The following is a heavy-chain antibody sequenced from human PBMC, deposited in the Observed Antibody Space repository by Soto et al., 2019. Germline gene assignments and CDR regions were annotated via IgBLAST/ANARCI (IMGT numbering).Heavy chain of an antibody. Sequence: QITLKESGPTLVKPTQTLTVTCTFSGFSLSTSGVGVAWIRQPPGKAMEWLALIYWDGDKRYTPFLNSRHTNNKDTAENQVVLTVTNMDPVDTATYYCVHKGVRGAGRDVWGQGTTVTVSS. CDR3: VHKGVRGAGRDV. J-gene: IGHJ6*02. D-gene: IGHD2-15*01. CDR1: GFSLSTSGVG. V-gene: IGHV2-5*02. CDR2: IYWDGDK.